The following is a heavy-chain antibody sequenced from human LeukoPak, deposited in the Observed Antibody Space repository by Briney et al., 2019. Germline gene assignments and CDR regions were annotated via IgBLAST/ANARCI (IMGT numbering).Heavy chain of an antibody. Sequence: SETLSLTCTVSGGSISSYYWSWIRQPPGKGLEWIGYIYYSGSTNYDPSLKSRVTISVDTSKNQFSLKLSSVTAADTAVYYCARDYEGSGPADAFDIWGQGTMVTVSS. D-gene: IGHD3-3*01. CDR2: IYYSGST. V-gene: IGHV4-59*01. CDR3: ARDYEGSGPADAFDI. J-gene: IGHJ3*02. CDR1: GGSISSYY.